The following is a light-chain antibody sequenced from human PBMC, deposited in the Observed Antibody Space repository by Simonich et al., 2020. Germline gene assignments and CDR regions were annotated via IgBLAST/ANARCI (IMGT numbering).Light chain of an antibody. CDR1: SSAVGVYNY. V-gene: IGLV2-14*01. Sequence: QSALPQPVPVSGSPGQSITIPCTGTSSAVGVYNYVSWYQQHPGKAPKPMIYAVSKRPSGVSNRFSGSKSGNTASLTISGLQAEDEADYYCSSYTSSSTVFGGGTKLTVL. CDR3: SSYTSSSTV. CDR2: AVS. J-gene: IGLJ3*02.